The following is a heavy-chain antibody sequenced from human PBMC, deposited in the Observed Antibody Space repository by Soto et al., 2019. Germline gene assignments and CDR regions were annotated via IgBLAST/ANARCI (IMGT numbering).Heavy chain of an antibody. CDR3: ARDRLDSYYYGMDV. CDR2: INPNSGGT. J-gene: IGHJ6*02. D-gene: IGHD3-22*01. V-gene: IGHV1-2*04. Sequence: ASVKVSCKASGYTFTGYYMHWVRQAPGQGLERMGWINPNSGGTNYAQKFQGWVTMTRDTSISTAYMELSRLRSDDTAVYYCARDRLDSYYYGMDVWGQGTTVTVSS. CDR1: GYTFTGYY.